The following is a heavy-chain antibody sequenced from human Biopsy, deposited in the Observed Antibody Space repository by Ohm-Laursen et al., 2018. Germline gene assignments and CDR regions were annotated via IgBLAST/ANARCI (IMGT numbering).Heavy chain of an antibody. CDR2: IPYTGYS. CDR1: GGSFTGHY. Sequence: GTLSLTCTVSGGSFTGHYWNWIWQPPPPGLERNGHIPYTGYSSYNASLKRRVTISVDTSRNHFPLWLSSLTAADTAVYYCARVLNDFGGLYFPRWGQGTLLTVSS. J-gene: IGHJ4*02. CDR3: ARVLNDFGGLYFPR. D-gene: IGHD4-23*01. V-gene: IGHV4-59*11.